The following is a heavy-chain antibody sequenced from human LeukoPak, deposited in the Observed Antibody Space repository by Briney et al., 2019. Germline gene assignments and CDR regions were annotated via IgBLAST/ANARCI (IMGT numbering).Heavy chain of an antibody. J-gene: IGHJ4*02. D-gene: IGHD5-12*01. CDR3: ATAGPSGYDLYYFDY. V-gene: IGHV1-69*05. CDR1: GGTFSSYA. CDR2: IIPIFGTA. Sequence: SVKVSXKASGGTFSSYAISWVRQAPGQGLEWMGGIIPIFGTANYAQKFQGRVTITTDESTSTAYMELSSLRSEDTAVYYCATAGPSGYDLYYFDYWGQGTLVTVSS.